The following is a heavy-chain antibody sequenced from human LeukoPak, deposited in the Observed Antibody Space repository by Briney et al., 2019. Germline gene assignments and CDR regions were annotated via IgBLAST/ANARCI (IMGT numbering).Heavy chain of an antibody. Sequence: SETLSLTCAVYGGSFSGYYWSWIRQPPGKGLEWVGEINHSRSTNYNPSLKSRVTISVDTSKNQFSLKLSSVTAADTAVYYCARGVRPISFTAVPFVNCSGGSCYPGYYYYMDVWGKGTTVTVSS. CDR3: ARGVRPISFTAVPFVNCSGGSCYPGYYYYMDV. CDR2: INHSRST. CDR1: GGSFSGYY. J-gene: IGHJ6*03. D-gene: IGHD2-15*01. V-gene: IGHV4-34*01.